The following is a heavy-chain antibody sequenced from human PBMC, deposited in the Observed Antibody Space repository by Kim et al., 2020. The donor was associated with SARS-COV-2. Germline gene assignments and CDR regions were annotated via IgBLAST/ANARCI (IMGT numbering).Heavy chain of an antibody. CDR2: IIPILGIA. CDR3: ARVLEDDDYYYYGMDV. V-gene: IGHV1-69*04. D-gene: IGHD1-1*01. CDR1: GGTFSSYA. Sequence: SVKVSCKASGGTFSSYAISWVRQAPGQGLEWMGRIIPILGIANYAQKFQGRVTITADKSTSTAYMELSSLRSEDTAVYYCARVLEDDDYYYYGMDVWGQGTTVTVSS. J-gene: IGHJ6*02.